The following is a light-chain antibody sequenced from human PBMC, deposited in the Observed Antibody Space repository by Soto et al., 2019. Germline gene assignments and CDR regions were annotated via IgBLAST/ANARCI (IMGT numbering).Light chain of an antibody. J-gene: IGLJ1*01. CDR1: SSDVGGYNY. CDR3: SSYTTSSTPMV. CDR2: EVT. Sequence: QSALTQPASVSGSPGQSITISFTGTSSDVGGYNYVSWYQQHPGKAPKLMIYEVTNRPSGVSNRFSGSKSGNTASLTISGLQAEDEADYYCSSYTTSSTPMVFGTGTKLTVL. V-gene: IGLV2-14*01.